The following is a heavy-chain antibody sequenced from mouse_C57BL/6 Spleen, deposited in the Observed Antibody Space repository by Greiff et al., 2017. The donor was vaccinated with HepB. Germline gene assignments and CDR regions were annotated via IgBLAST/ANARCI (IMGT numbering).Heavy chain of an antibody. CDR3: ARGDYYDYDGPFAY. Sequence: QVHVKQPGAELVKPGASVKLSCKASGYTFTSYWMQWVKQRPGQGLEWIGEIDPSDSYTNYNQKFKGKATLTVDTSSSTAYMQLSSLTSEDSAVYYCARGDYYDYDGPFAYWGQGTLVTVSA. J-gene: IGHJ3*01. CDR2: IDPSDSYT. V-gene: IGHV1-50*01. CDR1: GYTFTSYW. D-gene: IGHD2-4*01.